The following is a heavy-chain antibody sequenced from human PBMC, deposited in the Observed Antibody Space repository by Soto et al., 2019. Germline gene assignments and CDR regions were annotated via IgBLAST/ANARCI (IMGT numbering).Heavy chain of an antibody. V-gene: IGHV3-23*01. Sequence: GSLRLSCAASGFTFSSYAMSWVRQAPGKGLEWVSAISGSGGSTYYADSVKGRFTISRDNSKNTLYLQMNSLRAEDTAVYYCAKAGLSYYYDSSGYYYVDYWGQGTLVTVSS. CDR2: ISGSGGST. D-gene: IGHD3-22*01. CDR3: AKAGLSYYYDSSGYYYVDY. CDR1: GFTFSSYA. J-gene: IGHJ4*02.